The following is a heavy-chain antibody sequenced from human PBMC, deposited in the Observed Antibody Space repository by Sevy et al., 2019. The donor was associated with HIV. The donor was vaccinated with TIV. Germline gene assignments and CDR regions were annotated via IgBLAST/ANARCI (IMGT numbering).Heavy chain of an antibody. CDR2: IKQDGSEK. CDR3: ARSLLYCTNGVCSDPYYYYGMDV. Sequence: GGSLRLSCAASGFTFSSYWMSWVRQAPGKGLEWVANIKQDGSEKYYVDSVKGRFPISRDNAKNSLYLQMNSLRAEDTAVYYCARSLLYCTNGVCSDPYYYYGMDVWGQGTTVTVSS. D-gene: IGHD2-8*01. J-gene: IGHJ6*02. CDR1: GFTFSSYW. V-gene: IGHV3-7*01.